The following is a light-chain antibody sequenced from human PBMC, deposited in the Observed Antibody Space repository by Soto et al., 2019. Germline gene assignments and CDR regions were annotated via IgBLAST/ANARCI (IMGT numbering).Light chain of an antibody. Sequence: DIQMTQSPSTLSASVGDRVTITCRASQNIINYLASYQQKPGKAPKLLIYTASSLETGVPSRFSGSASGTEFTLTVSSLQPDDFGTYYCQQYNIYPWTFGQGTKVEIK. J-gene: IGKJ1*01. CDR2: TAS. CDR1: QNIINY. CDR3: QQYNIYPWT. V-gene: IGKV1-5*03.